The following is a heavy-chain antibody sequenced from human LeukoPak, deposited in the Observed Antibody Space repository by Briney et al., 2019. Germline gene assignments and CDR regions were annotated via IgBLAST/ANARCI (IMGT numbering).Heavy chain of an antibody. J-gene: IGHJ3*02. CDR2: MNPNSGNT. CDR3: ARERHYYDSSDYETGVHAFDI. D-gene: IGHD3-22*01. CDR1: GYTFTSYD. Sequence: ASVKVSCKASGYTFTSYDINWVRQATGQGLEWMGWMNPNSGNTGYAQKFQGRVTMTRNTSISTAYMELSSLRSEDTAVYYCARERHYYDSSDYETGVHAFDIWGRGTMVTVSS. V-gene: IGHV1-8*01.